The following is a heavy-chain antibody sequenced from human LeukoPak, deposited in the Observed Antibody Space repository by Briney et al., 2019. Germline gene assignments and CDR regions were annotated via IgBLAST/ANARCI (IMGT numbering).Heavy chain of an antibody. D-gene: IGHD6-25*01. CDR3: ARDGVAAAENAFDI. V-gene: IGHV4-59*02. J-gene: IGHJ3*02. Sequence: SETLSLTCSVSGGSVSNYYWSWIRQPPGKGLEWIGYIYYSGSTYYNPSLKSRVTISVDTSKNQFSLKLSSVTAADTAVYYCARDGVAAAENAFDIWGQGTMVTVSS. CDR1: GGSVSNYY. CDR2: IYYSGST.